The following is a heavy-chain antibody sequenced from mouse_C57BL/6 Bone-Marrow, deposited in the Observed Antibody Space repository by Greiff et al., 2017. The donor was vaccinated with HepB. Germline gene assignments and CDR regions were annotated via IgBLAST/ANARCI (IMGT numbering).Heavy chain of an antibody. CDR3: ARDLLFSYYAMDY. V-gene: IGHV5-4*01. CDR1: GFTFSSYA. CDR2: ISDGGSYT. D-gene: IGHD2-1*01. Sequence: EVKLVESGGGLVKPGGSLKLSCAASGFTFSSYAMSWVRQTPEKRLEWVATISDGGSYTYYPDNVKGRFTISRDNAKNNLYLQMSHLKSEDTAMYYCARDLLFSYYAMDYWGQGTSVTVSS. J-gene: IGHJ4*01.